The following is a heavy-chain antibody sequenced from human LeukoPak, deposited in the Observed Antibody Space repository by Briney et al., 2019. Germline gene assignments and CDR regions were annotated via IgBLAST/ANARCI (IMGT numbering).Heavy chain of an antibody. J-gene: IGHJ6*04. D-gene: IGHD3-10*02. V-gene: IGHV3-7*01. CDR2: IKEDGSEK. CDR3: AELGITMIGGV. Sequence: QPGGSLRLSCAASGFTFSSYWMSWVRQAPGKGLEWVANIKEDGSEKYYVDSVKGRFTISRDNAKNSLYLQMNSLRAEDTAVYYCAELGITMIGGVWGKGTTVTISS. CDR1: GFTFSSYW.